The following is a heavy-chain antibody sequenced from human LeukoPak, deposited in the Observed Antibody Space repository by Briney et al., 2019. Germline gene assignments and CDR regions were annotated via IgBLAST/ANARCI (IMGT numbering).Heavy chain of an antibody. CDR1: GFTFRCYC. CDR3: ARGYCSSTSCYGYYYYGMDV. V-gene: IGHV3-21*06. CDR2: ISSSSNCI. D-gene: IGHD2-2*01. J-gene: IGHJ6*02. Sequence: GSLRLSCSVSGFTFRCYCMNWVRQAPGEGLGGVPSISSSSNCIYYADSVKGRFTISRDNAKDSLYLQMNSLRAEDTAVYYCARGYCSSTSCYGYYYYGMDVWGQGTTVTVSS.